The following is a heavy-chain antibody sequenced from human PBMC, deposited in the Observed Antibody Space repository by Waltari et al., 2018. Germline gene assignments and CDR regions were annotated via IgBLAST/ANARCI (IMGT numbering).Heavy chain of an antibody. J-gene: IGHJ3*02. CDR2: INHSAST. V-gene: IGHV4-34*02. D-gene: IGHD4-17*01. Sequence: QVQLQQWGAGLLKPSETLSLTCAVYGGSFSGYYWSWIRQPPGKGLEWIGEINHSASTNYNPSLKSRVTISVDTSKNQFSLKLSSVTAADTAVYYCARGSPTAGNGAFDIWGQGTMVTVSS. CDR1: GGSFSGYY. CDR3: ARGSPTAGNGAFDI.